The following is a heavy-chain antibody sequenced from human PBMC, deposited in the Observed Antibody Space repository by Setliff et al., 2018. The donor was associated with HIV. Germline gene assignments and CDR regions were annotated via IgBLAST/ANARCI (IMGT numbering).Heavy chain of an antibody. CDR2: IYHSGCT. Sequence: PSETLSLTCAVSGYSVSSGYHWGWIRQPPRKGLEWIGSIYHSGCTYYNPSLKSRVTISVDTSKNQFSLKLSSVTAADAAVYYCARDAGPGGRTIWGQGTLVTVSS. J-gene: IGHJ4*01. V-gene: IGHV4-38-2*02. D-gene: IGHD2-15*01. CDR1: GYSVSSGYH. CDR3: ARDAGPGGRTI.